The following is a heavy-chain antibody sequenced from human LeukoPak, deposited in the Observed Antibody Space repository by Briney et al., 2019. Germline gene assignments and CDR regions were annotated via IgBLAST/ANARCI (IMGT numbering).Heavy chain of an antibody. CDR1: GGSISSGGYY. V-gene: IGHV4-31*03. Sequence: PSETLSLTCTVSGGSISSGGYYWSWIRQHPGKGLEWIGYIYYSGSTYYNPSLKSRVTISVDTSKNQFSLKLSSVTAADTAVYYCASSTRRPVLRFLEGGFNAFDIWGQGTMVTVSS. CDR2: IYYSGST. CDR3: ASSTRRPVLRFLEGGFNAFDI. D-gene: IGHD3-3*01. J-gene: IGHJ3*02.